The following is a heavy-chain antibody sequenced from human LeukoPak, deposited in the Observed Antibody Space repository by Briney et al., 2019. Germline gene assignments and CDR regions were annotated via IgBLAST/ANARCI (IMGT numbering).Heavy chain of an antibody. V-gene: IGHV1-46*01. Sequence: ASVKVSCKASGYTFTRYYMHWVRQAPGQGLEWMGIINPSGGSTSYAQQFQGRVTMTRDTSTSTVYMELSSLRSDDTAVYYCAREGYYDILTAYYGDFDYWGQGTLVIVSS. J-gene: IGHJ4*02. D-gene: IGHD3-9*01. CDR3: AREGYYDILTAYYGDFDY. CDR2: INPSGGST. CDR1: GYTFTRYY.